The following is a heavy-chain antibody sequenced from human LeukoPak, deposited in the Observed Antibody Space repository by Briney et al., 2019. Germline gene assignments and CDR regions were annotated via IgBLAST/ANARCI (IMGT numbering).Heavy chain of an antibody. V-gene: IGHV4-31*03. J-gene: IGHJ4*02. CDR3: YGSGY. CDR1: GASISSGGYY. D-gene: IGHD3-10*01. Sequence: SQTLSLTCTVSGASISSGGYYWSWIRQHPGKGLEWIGYIFNSGSTYYNPSLKSRVTISIDTPKNQFSLKVSSVTAADTAVYYCYGSGYWGQGTLVTVSS. CDR2: IFNSGST.